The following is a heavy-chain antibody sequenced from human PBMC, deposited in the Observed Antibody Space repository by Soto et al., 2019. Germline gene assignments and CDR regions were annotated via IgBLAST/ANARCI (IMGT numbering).Heavy chain of an antibody. J-gene: IGHJ6*02. D-gene: IGHD2-2*01. CDR1: GFNFSRYW. V-gene: IGHV3-74*01. CDR3: ARDLSSCTSARCYSYYYGMDV. CDR2: INSDGSRT. Sequence: PGGSLRLSCSASGFNFSRYWTHWVRQVPGRGLMWVSHINSDGSRTSYADSVKGRFTISRDNAKNTLYLQMNSLRAEDTAVYYCARDLSSCTSARCYSYYYGMDVWGQGTTVTVSS.